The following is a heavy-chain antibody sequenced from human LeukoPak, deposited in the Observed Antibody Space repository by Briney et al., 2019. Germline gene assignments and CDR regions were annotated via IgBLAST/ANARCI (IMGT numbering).Heavy chain of an antibody. CDR3: AREEYQLLGDAFDI. CDR1: GFTFSSYG. Sequence: GGSLRLSCAASGFTFSSYGMHWVRQAPGKGLEWVALISSDENNKYHADSVKGRFTISRDNSKNTLFLQMNSLRPEDTAVYYCAREEYQLLGDAFDIWGQGTMVTVSS. J-gene: IGHJ3*02. CDR2: ISSDENNK. V-gene: IGHV3-30*03. D-gene: IGHD2-2*01.